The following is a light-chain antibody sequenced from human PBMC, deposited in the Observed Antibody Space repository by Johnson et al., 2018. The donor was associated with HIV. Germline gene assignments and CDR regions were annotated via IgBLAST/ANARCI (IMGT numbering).Light chain of an antibody. Sequence: QSVLTQPPSVSAAPGQKVTISCSGSSSNIGNNYVSWYKQLPGTAPKLLIYENNKRPSGIPDRFSGSSSVTSATLGITGLQTGDEADYYCGTWDSSLSAFYVFGTGTKVTVL. CDR2: ENN. CDR1: SSNIGNNY. CDR3: GTWDSSLSAFYV. V-gene: IGLV1-51*02. J-gene: IGLJ1*01.